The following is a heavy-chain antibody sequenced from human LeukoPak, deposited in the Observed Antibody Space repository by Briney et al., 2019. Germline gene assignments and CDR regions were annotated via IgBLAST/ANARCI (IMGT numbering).Heavy chain of an antibody. D-gene: IGHD3-10*01. CDR1: EFTFSNYA. CDR2: STGTGYST. J-gene: IGHJ3*01. CDR3: VKGVGRGVTSVFDF. Sequence: PGGSLRLSCAASEFTFSNYAMSWVRQAPGKGLEWVSGSTGTGYSTYYADSVKGRFTISRDNSKNTLYLQMNSLRAEDTAVYYCVKGVGRGVTSVFDFGGQGKMVPV. V-gene: IGHV3-23*01.